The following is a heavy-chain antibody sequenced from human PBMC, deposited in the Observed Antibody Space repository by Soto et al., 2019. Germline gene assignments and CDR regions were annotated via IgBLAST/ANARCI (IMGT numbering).Heavy chain of an antibody. J-gene: IGHJ4*02. CDR1: GYTFTSYY. Sequence: ASVEVSCKASGYTFTSYYMHWVRQAPGQGLEWMGIINPSGGSTSYAQKFQGRVTMTRDTSISTAYMELSRLRSDDTAVYYCARAGYYYDSSGYFRHFDYWGQGTLVTVSS. V-gene: IGHV1-46*01. CDR3: ARAGYYYDSSGYFRHFDY. D-gene: IGHD3-22*01. CDR2: INPSGGST.